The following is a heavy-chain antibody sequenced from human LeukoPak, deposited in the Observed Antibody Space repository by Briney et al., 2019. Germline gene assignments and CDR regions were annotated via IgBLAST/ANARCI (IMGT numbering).Heavy chain of an antibody. D-gene: IGHD3-9*01. J-gene: IGHJ4*02. CDR1: GFTFSSYS. CDR2: ISSSSSYI. V-gene: IGHV3-21*01. CDR3: ARVQTYYDILTGYYWGYYFDY. Sequence: GGSLRLSCAASGFTFSSYSMNWVRQAPGKGLEWVSSISSSSSYIYYADSVKGRFTISRDDAKNSLYLQMNSLRAEDTAVYYCARVQTYYDILTGYYWGYYFDYWGQGTLVTVSS.